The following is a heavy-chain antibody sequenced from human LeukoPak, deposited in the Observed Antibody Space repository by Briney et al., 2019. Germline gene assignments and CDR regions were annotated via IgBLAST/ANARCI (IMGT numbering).Heavy chain of an antibody. CDR2: ISSSSSYI. J-gene: IGHJ4*02. CDR3: ARDGPRAWEPGRY. D-gene: IGHD1-26*01. CDR1: GFSFNRYS. V-gene: IGHV3-21*01. Sequence: GGSLRLSCAASGFSFNRYSMNWVRQAPGQGLEWVSSISSSSSYIYYSDSVKGRFTISRDNAKNSLYLQMNSLRAEDTAVYYCARDGPRAWEPGRYWGQGTLVTVSS.